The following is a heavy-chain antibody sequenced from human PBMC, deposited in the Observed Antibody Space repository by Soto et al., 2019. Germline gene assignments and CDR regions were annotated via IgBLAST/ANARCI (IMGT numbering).Heavy chain of an antibody. J-gene: IGHJ3*02. Sequence: ASVKFSSKASGGTFSSYAIIWVRQAPGQGLEWMGGFDPEDGETIYAQKFQGRVTMTEDTSTDTAYMELSSLRSEDTAVYYCETDGAFDIWGQGTMVTVSS. CDR2: FDPEDGET. CDR3: ETDGAFDI. CDR1: GGTFSSYA. V-gene: IGHV1-24*01.